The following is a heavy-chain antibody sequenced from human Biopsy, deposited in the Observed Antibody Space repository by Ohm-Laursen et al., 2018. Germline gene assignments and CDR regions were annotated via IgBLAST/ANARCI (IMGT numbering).Heavy chain of an antibody. V-gene: IGHV4-34*01. J-gene: IGHJ5*02. CDR1: GESFNGYY. CDR3: ARHPTGFWFDP. Sequence: GTLSLTCAVYGESFNGYYWSWIRQTPGKGLEWIGEINHSGRTNYNPSLKSRVSISVDTSRNQFSLNLNSVTASDTALYYCARHPTGFWFDPWGQGTLVIVSS. CDR2: INHSGRT.